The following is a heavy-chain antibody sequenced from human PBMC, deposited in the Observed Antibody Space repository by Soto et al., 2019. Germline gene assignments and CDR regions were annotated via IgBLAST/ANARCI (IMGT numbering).Heavy chain of an antibody. Sequence: QVQLLESGGGVVQPGTSLRVSCVGSGFTFRSYVIHWVRQAPGKGLEWVALTSYDGSDKYYDDSVRGRFTISRDNSKNTVDLQTDSLRLEDTAFYYCARWGTTGGLEVWGQGTQVSVSS. CDR2: TSYDGSDK. J-gene: IGHJ1*01. D-gene: IGHD3-16*01. CDR1: GFTFRSYV. V-gene: IGHV3-30*19. CDR3: ARWGTTGGLEV.